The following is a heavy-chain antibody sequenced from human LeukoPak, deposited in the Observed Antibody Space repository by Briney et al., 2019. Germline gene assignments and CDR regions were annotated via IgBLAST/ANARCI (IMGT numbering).Heavy chain of an antibody. CDR1: GLSVSSNS. CDR3: ARRAGAYSHPYDY. V-gene: IGHV3-53*01. CDR2: IYTEDT. J-gene: IGHJ4*02. D-gene: IGHD4/OR15-4a*01. Sequence: GRSLSLACTLAGLSVSSNSMSWARQAPRKGLEWASFIYTEDTHYSDSVKGRFTISRDNSKNTLYLQMNSLRAEDTAVYYCARRAGAYSHPYDYWGQGTLVTVSS.